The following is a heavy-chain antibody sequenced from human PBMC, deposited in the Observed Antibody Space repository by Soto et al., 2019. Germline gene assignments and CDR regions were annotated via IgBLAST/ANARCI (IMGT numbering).Heavy chain of an antibody. CDR3: ARAQQNNWFDP. Sequence: PSETLSLTCTVSGGSISSYYWSWIRQPPGKGLEWIGYIYYSGSTNYNPSLKSRVTISVDTSKNQFSLKLSSVTAADTAVYYCARAQQNNWFDPWGQGTLVTVSS. D-gene: IGHD2-2*01. V-gene: IGHV4-59*01. CDR2: IYYSGST. CDR1: GGSISSYY. J-gene: IGHJ5*02.